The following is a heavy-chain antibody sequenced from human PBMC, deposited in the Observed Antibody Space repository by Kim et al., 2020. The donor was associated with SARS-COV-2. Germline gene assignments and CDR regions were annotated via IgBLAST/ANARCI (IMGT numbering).Heavy chain of an antibody. J-gene: IGHJ4*02. CDR3: AKDSHTTLDY. Sequence: GGSLRLSCAASGFTFSSYGMHWVRQAPGKGLEWVAVISYDGSNKYYADSVKGRFTISRDNSKNTLYLQMNSLRAEDTAVYYCAKDSHTTLDYWGQGTLVT. CDR2: ISYDGSNK. V-gene: IGHV3-30*18. CDR1: GFTFSSYG. D-gene: IGHD2-2*01.